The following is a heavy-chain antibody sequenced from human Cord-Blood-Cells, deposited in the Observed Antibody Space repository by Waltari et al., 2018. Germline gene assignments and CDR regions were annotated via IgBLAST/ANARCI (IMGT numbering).Heavy chain of an antibody. D-gene: IGHD2-15*01. V-gene: IGHV1-2*02. CDR3: ARDLYIVSRTEGGWFDP. J-gene: IGHJ5*02. CDR2: INPNSGGT. Sequence: QVQLVQSGAEVKKPGASVKVSCKASGYTFTGYYMHWVRQAPGQGLEWMGWINPNSGGTNYAQKFQGRVTMTRETSISTAYMELSRLRSDDTAVYYCARDLYIVSRTEGGWFDPWGQGTLVTVSS. CDR1: GYTFTGYY.